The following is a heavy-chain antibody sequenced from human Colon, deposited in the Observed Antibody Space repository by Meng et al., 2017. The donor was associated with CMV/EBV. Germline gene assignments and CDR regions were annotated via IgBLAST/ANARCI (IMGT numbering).Heavy chain of an antibody. Sequence: LWAAGLLKPSGTLSLTCAVYAGSFSGYYWSWIRQPPGKGLEWIGELNHSGWTNYNPCLKSRVTISVDTYKNQFSLKLSSVTAADTAVYYCASILFAAAAGGWGGYWGQGTLVTVSS. D-gene: IGHD6-13*01. CDR1: AGSFSGYY. CDR2: LNHSGWT. V-gene: IGHV4-34*01. J-gene: IGHJ4*02. CDR3: ASILFAAAAGGWGGY.